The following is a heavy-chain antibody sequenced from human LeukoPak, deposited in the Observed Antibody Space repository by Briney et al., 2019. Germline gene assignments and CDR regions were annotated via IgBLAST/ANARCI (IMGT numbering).Heavy chain of an antibody. J-gene: IGHJ4*02. Sequence: PGGSLRLSCAASGFTFSSYAMSWVRQAPGKGLEWVSAISGSGGSTYYADSVKGRFTISRDNSKNTLYLQMNSLRAEDTAVYYCAKTEEIQLWLPLGYWGQGTLVTVSS. CDR2: ISGSGGST. CDR3: AKTEEIQLWLPLGY. V-gene: IGHV3-23*01. CDR1: GFTFSSYA. D-gene: IGHD5-18*01.